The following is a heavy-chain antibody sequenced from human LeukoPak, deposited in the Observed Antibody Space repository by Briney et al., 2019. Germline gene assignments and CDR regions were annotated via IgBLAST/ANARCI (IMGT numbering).Heavy chain of an antibody. Sequence: SVKVSCKASGGTFSSYAISWVRQAPGQGLEWMGGIIHIFGTANYAQKFQGRATITTDESTSTAYMELSSLRSEDTAVYYCARDERITGSPGKYYYYYYYMDVWGKGTTVTVSS. CDR2: IIHIFGTA. J-gene: IGHJ6*03. V-gene: IGHV1-69*05. CDR3: ARDERITGSPGKYYYYYYYMDV. CDR1: GGTFSSYA. D-gene: IGHD1-20*01.